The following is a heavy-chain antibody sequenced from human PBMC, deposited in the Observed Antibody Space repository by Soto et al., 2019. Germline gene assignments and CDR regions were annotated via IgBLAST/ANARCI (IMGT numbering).Heavy chain of an antibody. CDR3: ARDRISAAGRGNYYYYGMDV. Sequence: SETLSLTCAVSGGSISSGGYSWSWIRQPPGKGLEWIGYMYHSGSTYYNPSLKSRVTISIDRSKNQFSLKLSSVTAADTAVYYCARDRISAAGRGNYYYYGMDVWGQGTTVTVS. J-gene: IGHJ6*02. D-gene: IGHD6-13*01. CDR1: GGSISSGGYS. V-gene: IGHV4-30-2*01. CDR2: MYHSGST.